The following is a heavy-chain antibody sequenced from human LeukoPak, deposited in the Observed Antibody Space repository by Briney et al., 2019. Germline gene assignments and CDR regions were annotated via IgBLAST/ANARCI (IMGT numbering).Heavy chain of an antibody. J-gene: IGHJ6*03. V-gene: IGHV3-7*01. CDR2: IKKDGSEK. CDR1: GFTFSSYW. CDR3: ARVPSYYYYMDV. Sequence: GGSLRLSCAASGFTFSSYWMSWVRQAPGRGLEWVANIKKDGSEKYYVDSVKGRFTISRDNAKNSLYLQMNSLRAEDTAVYYCARVPSYYYYMDVWGKGTTVTISS.